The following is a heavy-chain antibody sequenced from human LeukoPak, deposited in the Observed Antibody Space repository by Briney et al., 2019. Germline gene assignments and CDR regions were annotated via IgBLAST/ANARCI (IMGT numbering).Heavy chain of an antibody. CDR1: GFTFSSYA. CDR2: ISGSGSGT. Sequence: PGGSLRLSCAASGFTFSSYAMSWLRLAPGTGLEWVSTISGSGSGTYYADSVKGRFTISRDSSRNTLYLQMDSLRAEDTAVYYCAREDTAMVKVDYWGQGTLVTVSS. CDR3: AREDTAMVKVDY. V-gene: IGHV3-23*01. D-gene: IGHD5-18*01. J-gene: IGHJ4*02.